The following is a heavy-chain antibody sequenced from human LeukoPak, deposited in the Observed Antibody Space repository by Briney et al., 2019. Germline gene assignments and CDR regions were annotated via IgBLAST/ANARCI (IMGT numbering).Heavy chain of an antibody. J-gene: IGHJ6*03. Sequence: SETLSLTCALYGGSFSGYYWSWLRQPPGKGLEWVGEIYHSGSTNYNPSLKSRVTISVDTSKNQFSLKLRSVTAADTAVYYCARGKTGYYYYYYYMDVWGKGTTVTVSS. V-gene: IGHV4-34*01. D-gene: IGHD7-27*01. CDR2: IYHSGST. CDR3: ARGKTGYYYYYYYMDV. CDR1: GGSFSGYY.